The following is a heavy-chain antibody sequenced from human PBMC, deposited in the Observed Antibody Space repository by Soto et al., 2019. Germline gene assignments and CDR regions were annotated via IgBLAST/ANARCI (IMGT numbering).Heavy chain of an antibody. CDR1: GFTFSSYA. Sequence: EVQLLESGGGLVQPGGSLRLSCAASGFTFSSYAMSWVRQAPGKGLGWVSAISGSGGSRYYGDSLKGRFTITRDNSKNTLYLQMNSLRAEDTAVYYCAKDVVGHWSFDLWGRGTLVTVSS. CDR3: AKDVVGHWSFDL. V-gene: IGHV3-23*01. D-gene: IGHD1-26*01. CDR2: ISGSGGSR. J-gene: IGHJ2*01.